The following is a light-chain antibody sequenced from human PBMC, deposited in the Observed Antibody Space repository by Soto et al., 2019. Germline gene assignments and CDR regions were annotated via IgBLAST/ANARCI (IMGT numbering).Light chain of an antibody. CDR1: QTIMTY. V-gene: IGKV1-39*01. CDR2: AAS. Sequence: DIQMTQSPSSLSGSVGDEVTITFRASQTIMTYLNWYQLKPGKPPRLLIYAASSLQSGVPSRFSGSGSGTDFTLTISSLQPEDFATYSCQQSYNSPQTFGQGTKVDIK. CDR3: QQSYNSPQT. J-gene: IGKJ1*01.